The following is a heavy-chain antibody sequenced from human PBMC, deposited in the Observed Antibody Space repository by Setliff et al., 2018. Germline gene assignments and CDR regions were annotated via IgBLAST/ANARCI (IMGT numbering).Heavy chain of an antibody. V-gene: IGHV4-39*07. CDR2: VYYSGYT. Sequence: SETLSLTCNVSGGSVSSTSHHWGWIRQPPGKGMEWIGSVYYSGYTYYNPSLQSRVTISVDMSKNQFSMKLTSVTVADTAVYYCARAQVVFAISAPAWYFEIWGRGTQVTVSS. J-gene: IGHJ2*01. CDR3: ARAQVVFAISAPAWYFEI. CDR1: GGSVSSTSHH. D-gene: IGHD2-21*01.